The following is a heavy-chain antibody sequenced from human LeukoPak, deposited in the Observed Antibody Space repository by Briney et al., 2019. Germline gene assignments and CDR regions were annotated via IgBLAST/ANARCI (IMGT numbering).Heavy chain of an antibody. J-gene: IGHJ4*02. CDR2: INHSGST. CDR1: GGSISSYY. Sequence: SETLSLTCTVSGGSISSYYWSWIRQPPGKGLEWIGEINHSGSTNYNPSLKSRVTISVDTSKNQFSLKLSSVTAADTAVYYCARNRRSGWFTGYYFDYWGQGTLVTVSS. CDR3: ARNRRSGWFTGYYFDY. V-gene: IGHV4-34*01. D-gene: IGHD6-19*01.